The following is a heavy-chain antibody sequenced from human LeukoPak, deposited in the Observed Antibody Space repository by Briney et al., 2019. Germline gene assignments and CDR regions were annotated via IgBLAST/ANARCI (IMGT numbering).Heavy chain of an antibody. J-gene: IGHJ6*02. Sequence: GGSLRLSCAASGFTVSSNYMSWVRQAPGKGLEWVSVIYSGGSTYYADSVKGRFTISGDNSKNTLYLQMNSLRAEDTAVYYCARDSRPKTTVTMDYYYGMDVWGQGTTVTVSS. CDR1: GFTVSSNY. V-gene: IGHV3-66*01. CDR2: IYSGGST. D-gene: IGHD4-17*01. CDR3: ARDSRPKTTVTMDYYYGMDV.